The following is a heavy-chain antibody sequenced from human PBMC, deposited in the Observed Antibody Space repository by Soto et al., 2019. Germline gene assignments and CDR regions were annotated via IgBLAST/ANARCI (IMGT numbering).Heavy chain of an antibody. CDR3: ARVASGYYDSSGYYTWNYGMDV. CDR2: IYHSGST. V-gene: IGHV4-30-2*01. Sequence: SETLSLTCAVSGGSISSGGYSWSWIRQPPGKGLEWIGYIYHSGSTYYNPSLKSRVTISVDRSKNQFSLKLSSVTAADTAVYYCARVASGYYDSSGYYTWNYGMDVWGQGTTV. D-gene: IGHD3-22*01. CDR1: GGSISSGGYS. J-gene: IGHJ6*02.